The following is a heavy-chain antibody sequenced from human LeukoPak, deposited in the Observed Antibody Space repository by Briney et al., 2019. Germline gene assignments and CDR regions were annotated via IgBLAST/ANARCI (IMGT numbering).Heavy chain of an antibody. J-gene: IGHJ4*02. CDR1: GYSFTTYW. D-gene: IGHD3-10*01. V-gene: IGHV5-51*01. Sequence: GEALKISCQGSGYSFTTYWIGWVRQMPGKGLECMGIIYPGDSDTRYSPSFQGQVTISADKSINTAYLQWSSLKASDTAMYYCARLGTYWSNYYFEYWGQGTLVTVSS. CDR2: IYPGDSDT. CDR3: ARLGTYWSNYYFEY.